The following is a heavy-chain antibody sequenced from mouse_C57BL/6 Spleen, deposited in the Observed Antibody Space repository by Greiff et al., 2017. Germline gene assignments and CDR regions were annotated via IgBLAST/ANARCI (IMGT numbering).Heavy chain of an antibody. Sequence: VQLQQPGAELVKPGASVKVSCKASGYTFPSYWMHWVKQRPGPGLEWIGRIHPSDSDTNYTQKFKGKATVTVDKSSSTAYMPLSSLTSEDSAVYYGAIGGPGDFDYWGQGTTLTVAS. J-gene: IGHJ2*01. CDR3: AIGGPGDFDY. CDR1: GYTFPSYW. V-gene: IGHV1-74*01. CDR2: IHPSDSDT.